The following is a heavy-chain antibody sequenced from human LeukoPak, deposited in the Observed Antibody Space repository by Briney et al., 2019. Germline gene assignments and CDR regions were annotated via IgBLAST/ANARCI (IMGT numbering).Heavy chain of an antibody. CDR1: GFTFSSYA. D-gene: IGHD3-10*02. CDR2: ISDNGGST. Sequence: PGGSLRLSCVDSGFTFSSYAMSWVRQVPGKGLEWVSGISDNGGSTYYADSVKGRFTISRDNSKNTLYLQMNSLRVEDTAIYYCASRQGLGWHYVNWGQGTRVTVSS. J-gene: IGHJ4*02. V-gene: IGHV3-23*01. CDR3: ASRQGLGWHYVN.